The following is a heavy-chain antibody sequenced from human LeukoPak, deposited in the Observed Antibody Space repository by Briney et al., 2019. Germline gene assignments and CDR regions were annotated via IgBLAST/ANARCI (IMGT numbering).Heavy chain of an antibody. Sequence: GGSLRLSCSASGLTFSTSAMSWVRQAPGKGLEWVSAISGSGDYTYFADSVKGRFTISRDNSKNTLYLQMNSLRAEDTAVYYCARSSGYSGYDSQYWGQGTLVTVSS. V-gene: IGHV3-23*01. CDR3: ARSSGYSGYDSQY. CDR1: GLTFSTSA. CDR2: ISGSGDYT. J-gene: IGHJ4*02. D-gene: IGHD5-12*01.